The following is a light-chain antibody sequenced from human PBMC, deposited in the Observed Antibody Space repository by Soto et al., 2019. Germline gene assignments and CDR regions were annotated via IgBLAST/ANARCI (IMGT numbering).Light chain of an antibody. CDR1: SSNIGGNT. J-gene: IGLJ2*01. CDR2: SNN. V-gene: IGLV1-44*01. CDR3: AAWDDSLTVV. Sequence: QSVLTQPPSASGTPGQRVTISCSGSSSNIGGNTVNWYQQLPGTAPKLLIYSNNQRPSGVPDRFSGSKSGTSASLAISGLQSADEADYYCAAWDDSLTVVFGGGTKLTVL.